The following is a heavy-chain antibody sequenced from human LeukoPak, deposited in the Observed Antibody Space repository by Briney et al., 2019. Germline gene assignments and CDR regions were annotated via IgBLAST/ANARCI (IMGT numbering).Heavy chain of an antibody. CDR2: FDPEDGET. J-gene: IGHJ4*02. V-gene: IGHV1-24*01. CDR3: ATDFWGYGSGSYYNGGY. Sequence: ASVKVSCKVSGYTLTELSMHWVRQAPGKGLEWMGGFDPEDGETIYAQRFQGRVAMTEDTSTDTAYMELSSLRSEDTAVYYCATDFWGYGSGSYYNGGYWGQGTLVTVSS. D-gene: IGHD3-10*01. CDR1: GYTLTELS.